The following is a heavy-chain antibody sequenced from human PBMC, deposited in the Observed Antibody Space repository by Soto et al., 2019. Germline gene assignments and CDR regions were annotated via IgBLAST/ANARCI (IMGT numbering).Heavy chain of an antibody. CDR3: ARHGYSYGGGYFDY. CDR1: GFTVSSNY. J-gene: IGHJ4*02. D-gene: IGHD5-18*01. CDR2: IYSGGSA. Sequence: EVQLVESGGGLVQPGGSLRLSCAASGFTVSSNYMSWVRQAPGKGLEWVSVIYSGGSAYCADSVKGRFTISRDNSKNTLYLQMNSLRAEDTAVYYCARHGYSYGGGYFDYWGQGTLVTVSS. V-gene: IGHV3-66*04.